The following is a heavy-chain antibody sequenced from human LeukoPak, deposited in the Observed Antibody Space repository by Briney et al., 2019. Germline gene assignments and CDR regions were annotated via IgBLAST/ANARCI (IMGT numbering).Heavy chain of an antibody. J-gene: IGHJ4*02. V-gene: IGHV4-34*01. CDR3: ARSPPDYYDSSGYYYDY. CDR2: INHSGST. Sequence: SETLSLTCAVYGGSFSGYYWSWIRQPPGKGLEWNGEINHSGSTNYNPSLKSRVTISVDTSKNQFSLKLSPVTAADTAVYYCARSPPDYYDSSGYYYDYWGQGTLVTVSS. CDR1: GGSFSGYY. D-gene: IGHD3-22*01.